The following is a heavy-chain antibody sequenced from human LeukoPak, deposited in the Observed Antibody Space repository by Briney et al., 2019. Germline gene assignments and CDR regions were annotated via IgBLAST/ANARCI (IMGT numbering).Heavy chain of an antibody. V-gene: IGHV1-2*02. CDR3: ARLLPEDYYYYGMDV. CDR2: INPNSGST. J-gene: IGHJ6*02. CDR1: GYTFTGYY. D-gene: IGHD1-14*01. Sequence: ASVKVSCKASGYTFTGYYMHWVRQAPGQGLEWMGWINPNSGSTNYAQKFQGRVTMTRDTSISTAYMELSRLRSDDTAVYYCARLLPEDYYYYGMDVWGQGTTVTVSS.